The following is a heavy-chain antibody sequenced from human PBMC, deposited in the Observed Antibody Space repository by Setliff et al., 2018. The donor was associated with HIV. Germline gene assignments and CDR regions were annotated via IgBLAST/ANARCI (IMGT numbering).Heavy chain of an antibody. CDR3: ARGRYNFWSGYRWFDP. CDR1: GYTFTVDY. CDR2: INPNSGGT. D-gene: IGHD3-3*01. V-gene: IGHV1-2*02. Sequence: ASVKVSCKASGYTFTVDYIHWVRQAPGQGLEWMGWINPNSGGTTYAQVRDRVTMTRNTSISTAYMELSSLRSEDTAVYYCARGRYNFWSGYRWFDPWGQGTLVTVSS. J-gene: IGHJ5*02.